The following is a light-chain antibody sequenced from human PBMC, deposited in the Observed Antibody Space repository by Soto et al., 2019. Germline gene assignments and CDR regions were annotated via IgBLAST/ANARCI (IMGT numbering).Light chain of an antibody. Sequence: QSALTQPASVSGSPGQSITISCTGTSSDVGGYNYVSWYQQHPGKAPKLMIYDVTNRPSGVSNRFSGSKSGNTASLTISGLQAGDDADYYCSSYTSSSTYVFGTGTKLTVL. J-gene: IGLJ1*01. CDR1: SSDVGGYNY. V-gene: IGLV2-14*01. CDR2: DVT. CDR3: SSYTSSSTYV.